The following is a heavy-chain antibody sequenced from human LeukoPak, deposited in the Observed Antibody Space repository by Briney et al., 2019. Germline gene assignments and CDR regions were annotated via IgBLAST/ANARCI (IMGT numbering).Heavy chain of an antibody. J-gene: IGHJ4*02. D-gene: IGHD3-22*01. V-gene: IGHV3-23*01. CDR2: ISSTGGTT. CDR1: GITFSSYG. CDR3: AKPWGYSASYYFDY. Sequence: GGSLRLSCAASGITFSSYGMSWVRQAPGKGLEWVSSISSTGGTTYYADSVKGRFTISRDNSKNTLYLQMNSLRAEDTAIYYCAKPWGYSASYYFDYWGQGTLVTVSS.